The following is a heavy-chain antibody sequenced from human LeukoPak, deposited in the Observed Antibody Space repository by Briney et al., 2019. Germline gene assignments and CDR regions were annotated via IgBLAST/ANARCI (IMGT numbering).Heavy chain of an antibody. CDR2: IYTSGST. Sequence: SETLSLTCTVSGGSISSYYWSWIRQPAGKGLEWIGRIYTSGSTNYNPSLKSRVTISVDTSKNQFSLKLSSVTAADTAVYYCARALGMDGSGSYYTDWFDYWGQGTLVTVSS. CDR3: ARALGMDGSGSYYTDWFDY. CDR1: GGSISSYY. V-gene: IGHV4-4*07. J-gene: IGHJ4*02. D-gene: IGHD3-10*01.